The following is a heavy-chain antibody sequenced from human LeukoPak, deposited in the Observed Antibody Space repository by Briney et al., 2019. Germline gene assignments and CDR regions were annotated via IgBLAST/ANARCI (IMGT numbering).Heavy chain of an antibody. J-gene: IGHJ4*02. Sequence: AASVKVSCKASGYTFTGYYMHWMRQAPGQGLEWVGWINPNSGDTNYAQKFQGRVTMTRDTSITTAYMELSRLRSDDTAVYYCARDLAGQYCSSTTYCTFIRDTYFDYWGQGTLVTVSS. D-gene: IGHD2-2*02. V-gene: IGHV1-2*02. CDR1: GYTFTGYY. CDR2: INPNSGDT. CDR3: ARDLAGQYCSSTTYCTFIRDTYFDY.